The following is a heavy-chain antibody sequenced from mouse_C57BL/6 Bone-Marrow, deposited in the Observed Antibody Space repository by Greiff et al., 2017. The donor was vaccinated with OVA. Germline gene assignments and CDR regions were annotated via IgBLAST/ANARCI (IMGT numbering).Heavy chain of an antibody. CDR1: GFTFSDYY. J-gene: IGHJ2*01. D-gene: IGHD1-1*01. V-gene: IGHV5-12*01. Sequence: EVQGVESGGGLVQPGGSLKLSCAASGFTFSDYYMYWVRQTPEKRLEWVAYISNGGGSTYYPDTVKGRFTISRDNAKNTLYLQMSRLKSEDTAMYYCARHGTGSSPLDYWGQGTTLTVSS. CDR3: ARHGTGSSPLDY. CDR2: ISNGGGST.